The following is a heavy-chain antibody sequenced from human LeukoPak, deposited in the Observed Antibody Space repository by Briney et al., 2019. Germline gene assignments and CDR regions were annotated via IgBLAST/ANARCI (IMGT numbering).Heavy chain of an antibody. CDR1: GGSISSGGYS. D-gene: IGHD6-13*01. J-gene: IGHJ1*01. V-gene: IGHV4-30-2*01. CDR2: IYHSGST. Sequence: SETLSLICAVSGGSISSGGYSWSWIRQPPGKGLEWIGYIYHSGSTYYNPSLKSRVTISVDRSKNQFSLKLSSVTAADTAVYYCAKVAAAGTLYFQHWGQGTLVTVSS. CDR3: AKVAAAGTLYFQH.